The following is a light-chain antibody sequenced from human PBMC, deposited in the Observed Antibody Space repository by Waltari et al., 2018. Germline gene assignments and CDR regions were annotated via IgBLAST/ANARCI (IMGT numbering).Light chain of an antibody. CDR2: AAS. CDR3: QQDGGSRPYT. Sequence: EIVLTQSPGTLSLSPGERATLSCRASQSVDNTYLAWYQKKPGQAPRLLIFAASNRATGIPDRFSGGGSGTDFILTISRVEPEDFAVDYGQQDGGSRPYTFGQGTKLEIK. CDR1: QSVDNTY. J-gene: IGKJ2*01. V-gene: IGKV3-20*01.